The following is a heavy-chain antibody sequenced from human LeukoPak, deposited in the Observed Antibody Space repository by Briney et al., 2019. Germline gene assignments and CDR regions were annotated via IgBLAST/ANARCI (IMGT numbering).Heavy chain of an antibody. J-gene: IGHJ6*02. Sequence: QTGGSLRLSCAASGFTFSSYSMNWVRQAPGKGLEWVSSISSSSSYIYYADSVKGRFTISRDNAKNSLYLQMNSLRAEDTAVYYCARAAAQQWLVHYYYYGMDVWGQGTTVTVSS. V-gene: IGHV3-21*03. CDR2: ISSSSSYI. D-gene: IGHD6-19*01. CDR1: GFTFSSYS. CDR3: ARAAAQQWLVHYYYYGMDV.